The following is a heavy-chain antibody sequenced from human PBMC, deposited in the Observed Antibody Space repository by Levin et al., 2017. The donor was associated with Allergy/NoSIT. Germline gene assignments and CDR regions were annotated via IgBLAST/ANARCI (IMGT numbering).Heavy chain of an antibody. Sequence: GGSLRLSCKASGYSFTTYWIGWVRQMPGKALEWMGVIYPGDSDTRYSPSFQGQVIISADKSISTAFLQWSSLKASDTAMYYCVTNRDPSPLRQLDWLADSRGQGTLVTVSS. CDR2: IYPGDSDT. D-gene: IGHD3-9*01. CDR1: GYSFTTYW. CDR3: VTNRDPSPLRQLDWLADS. J-gene: IGHJ4*02. V-gene: IGHV5-51*01.